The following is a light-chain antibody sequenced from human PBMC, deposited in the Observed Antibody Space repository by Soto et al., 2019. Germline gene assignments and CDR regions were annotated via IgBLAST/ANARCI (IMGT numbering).Light chain of an antibody. V-gene: IGKV3-15*01. CDR2: VAS. CDR1: QTVYSN. J-gene: IGKJ4*01. CDR3: QQYNKWPLS. Sequence: EIVMTQSPATLSVSPGERATLSCRASQTVYSNLAWYQQKPSQAPRLLIYVASTRATGIPARFSASGSGTEFTLTISSLQSEDFAVYFCQQYNKWPLSFGGGTKVEIK.